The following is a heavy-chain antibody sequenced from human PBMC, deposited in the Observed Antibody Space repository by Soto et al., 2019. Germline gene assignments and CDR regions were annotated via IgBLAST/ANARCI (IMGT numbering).Heavy chain of an antibody. J-gene: IGHJ4*02. V-gene: IGHV4-59*01. Sequence: SETLSLTCTVSGGSISSYYWSWIRQPPGKGLEWIGYIYYSGSTNYNPSLKSRVTISVDTSKNQFSLKLSSVTAADTAVYYCASTAHSSGWYSGGFDYWGPGTLVPVSS. CDR1: GGSISSYY. CDR3: ASTAHSSGWYSGGFDY. CDR2: IYYSGST. D-gene: IGHD6-19*01.